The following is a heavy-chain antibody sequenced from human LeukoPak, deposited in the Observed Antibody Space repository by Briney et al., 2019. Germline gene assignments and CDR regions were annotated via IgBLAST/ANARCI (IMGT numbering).Heavy chain of an antibody. D-gene: IGHD2-2*01. J-gene: IGHJ6*03. CDR3: ARGSSFKDYYYMDV. V-gene: IGHV1-69*05. CDR2: IIPIFGTA. CDR1: VGTFSSYA. Sequence: GASVKVSCKSSVGTFSSYAISWVRPAPGQGLEWMGGIIPIFGTANYAQKFQGRVTITTDESTSTAYMELSSLRSEDTAVYYCARGSSFKDYYYMDVWGKGTTVTVSS.